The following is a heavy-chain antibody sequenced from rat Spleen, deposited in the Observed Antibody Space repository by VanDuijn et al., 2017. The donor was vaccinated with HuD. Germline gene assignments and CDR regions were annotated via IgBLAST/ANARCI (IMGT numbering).Heavy chain of an antibody. D-gene: IGHD1-9*01. CDR3: TRGGPYYGYTYYFDY. CDR1: GFTFSNYY. CDR2: ISYDGSSI. V-gene: IGHV5-29*01. J-gene: IGHJ2*01. Sequence: EVQLVESGGGLVQPGRSLKLSCAASGFTFSNYYMAWVRQAPTKGLEWVATISYDGSSIYYRDSVKGRFTLSRDNAKSTLYLQMNSLRSEDTATYYCTRGGPYYGYTYYFDYWGQGVMVTVSS.